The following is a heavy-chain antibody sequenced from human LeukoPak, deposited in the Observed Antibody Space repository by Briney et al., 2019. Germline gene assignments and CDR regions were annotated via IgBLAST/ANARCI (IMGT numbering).Heavy chain of an antibody. J-gene: IGHJ4*02. CDR2: IDHSGNT. V-gene: IGHV4-34*01. CDR1: GGSFSGHY. Sequence: SETLSLTCDVSGGSFSGHYWSWIRQPPGKGLEWIGEIDHSGNTNYNPSLKRRVTISIDTSKTQFSLRLSSVTAADTAVYYCARATYYYDSGGYVFDYWGQGTLVTVSS. CDR3: ARATYYYDSGGYVFDY. D-gene: IGHD3-22*01.